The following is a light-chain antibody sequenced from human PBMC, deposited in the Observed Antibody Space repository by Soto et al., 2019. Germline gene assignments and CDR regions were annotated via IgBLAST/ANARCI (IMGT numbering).Light chain of an antibody. CDR3: QQTYSFPRT. CDR1: QSITNY. V-gene: IGKV1-39*01. CDR2: IAS. J-gene: IGKJ1*01. Sequence: DIQMPQSPSSLSASVGARVTITCRASQSITNYLNWYQQKPVRAPKLLIYIASSLQSGVPSRFSGSGSGTDFTLTISSLQPEDFATYYCQQTYSFPRTFGQGTKVEI.